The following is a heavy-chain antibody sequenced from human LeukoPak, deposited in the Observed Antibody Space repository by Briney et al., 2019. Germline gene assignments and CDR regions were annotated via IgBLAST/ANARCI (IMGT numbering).Heavy chain of an antibody. Sequence: GASVKVSCKASGYTFTSYDINWVRQATRQGLEWMGWMNPNSGNTGYAQKFQGRVTMTRNTSISTAYMELSSLRSEDTAVYYCARRITMVRGERINWFDPWGQGTLVTVSS. CDR1: GYTFTSYD. CDR2: MNPNSGNT. D-gene: IGHD3-10*01. J-gene: IGHJ5*02. CDR3: ARRITMVRGERINWFDP. V-gene: IGHV1-8*01.